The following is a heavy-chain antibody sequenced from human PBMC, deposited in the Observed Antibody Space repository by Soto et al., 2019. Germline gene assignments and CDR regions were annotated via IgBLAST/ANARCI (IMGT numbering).Heavy chain of an antibody. V-gene: IGHV4-30-2*01. D-gene: IGHD2-2*01. CDR2: IYHSGST. CDR3: AIATHCSSTSCYFGRRTGWFDP. CDR1: GGSISSGGYS. J-gene: IGHJ5*02. Sequence: SETLSLTCAVSGGSISSGGYSWSWIRQPPGKGLEWIGYIYHSGSTYYNPSLKSRVTISVDRSKNQFSLKLSSVTAADTAVYYCAIATHCSSTSCYFGRRTGWFDPWGQGTLVTVSS.